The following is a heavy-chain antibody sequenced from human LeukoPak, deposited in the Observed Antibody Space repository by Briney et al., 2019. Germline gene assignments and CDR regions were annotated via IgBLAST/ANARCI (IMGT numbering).Heavy chain of an antibody. CDR2: ISSGGSTI. CDR1: GFTFSDYY. V-gene: IGHV3-11*04. J-gene: IGHJ4*02. CDR3: ARAHYYDSSGLDF. Sequence: GGSLRLSCAASGFTFSDYYMTWIRQAPGKGLEWVSYISSGGSTIYYADSVKGRFTISRDNARNSLYLQMNSLRAEDTAVYYCARAHYYDSSGLDFGGQGTLVTVSS. D-gene: IGHD3-22*01.